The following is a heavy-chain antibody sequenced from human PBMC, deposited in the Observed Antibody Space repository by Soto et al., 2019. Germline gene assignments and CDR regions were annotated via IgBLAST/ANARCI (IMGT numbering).Heavy chain of an antibody. D-gene: IGHD3-22*01. CDR2: IYFRGTT. Sequence: SETMSLTCTVSGGSISSSSYSWSWIRQPPGKGLEWIGYIYFRGTTNYNPSLKSRVTMSADTSKNQFSLKLNSVAAADTAVYYCARMNYYDTSGYPFDYWGQGMMVTVSS. CDR1: GGSISSSSYS. V-gene: IGHV4-61*01. CDR3: ARMNYYDTSGYPFDY. J-gene: IGHJ4*02.